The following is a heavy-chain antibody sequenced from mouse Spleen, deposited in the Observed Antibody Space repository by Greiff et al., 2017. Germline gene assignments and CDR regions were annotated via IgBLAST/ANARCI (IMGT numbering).Heavy chain of an antibody. CDR1: GFTFSDYG. CDR2: ISSGSSTI. Sequence: EVKLQESGGGLVKPGGSLKLSCAASGFTFSDYGMHWVRQAPEKGLEWVAYISSGSSTIYYADTVKGRFTISRDNAKNTLFLQMTSLRSEDTAMYYCARSARGWYFDVWGAGTTVTVSS. V-gene: IGHV5-17*01. J-gene: IGHJ1*01. CDR3: ARSARGWYFDV.